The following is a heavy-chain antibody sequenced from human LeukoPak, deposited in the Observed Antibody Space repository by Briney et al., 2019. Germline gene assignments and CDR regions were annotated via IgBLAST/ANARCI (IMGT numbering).Heavy chain of an antibody. V-gene: IGHV3-13*01. J-gene: IGHJ6*03. D-gene: IGHD2-15*01. Sequence: GGSLRLSCAASGFTFSNYDMHWVRQATGKGLEWVSAIGTTGDTYYPGSVKGRFTISRENTKNSLYLRMNSLRAGDKAVYYCARDRGGGHMDVWGKGTTVTISS. CDR3: ARDRGGGHMDV. CDR2: IGTTGDT. CDR1: GFTFSNYD.